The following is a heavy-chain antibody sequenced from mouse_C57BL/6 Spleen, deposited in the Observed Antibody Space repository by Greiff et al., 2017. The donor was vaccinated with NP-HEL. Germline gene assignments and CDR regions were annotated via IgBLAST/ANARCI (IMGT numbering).Heavy chain of an antibody. Sequence: VQLQQSGPELVKPGASVKISCKASGYSFTGYYMNWVKQSPEKSLEWIGEINPSTGGTTYNQKFKAKATLTVDKSSSTAYMQLKSLTSEDSAVYYCARANYDYDGYFDYWGQGTTLTVSS. CDR3: ARANYDYDGYFDY. J-gene: IGHJ2*01. CDR2: INPSTGGT. V-gene: IGHV1-42*01. CDR1: GYSFTGYY. D-gene: IGHD2-4*01.